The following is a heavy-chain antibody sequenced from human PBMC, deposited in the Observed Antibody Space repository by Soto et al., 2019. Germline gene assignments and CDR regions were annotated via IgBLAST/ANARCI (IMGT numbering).Heavy chain of an antibody. D-gene: IGHD3-22*01. V-gene: IGHV4-31*03. J-gene: IGHJ3*02. Sequence: PSETLSLTCTVSGGSISSGGYYWSWIRQHPGKGLEWIGYIYYSGSTYYNPSLKSRVTISVDTSKNQFSLKLSSVTAADTAVYYCARVPSSGSLGDDAFDIWGQGKMVTVSS. CDR1: GGSISSGGYY. CDR3: ARVPSSGSLGDDAFDI. CDR2: IYYSGST.